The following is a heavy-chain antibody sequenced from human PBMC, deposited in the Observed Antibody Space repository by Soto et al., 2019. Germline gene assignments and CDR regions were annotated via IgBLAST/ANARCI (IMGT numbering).Heavy chain of an antibody. CDR1: GGTFSSYA. Sequence: GASVKVSCKASGGTFSSYAISWVRQAPGQGLEWMGGIIPILGTANYAQKFQGRVTITADESTSTAYMELSSLRSEDTAVYYCARESHVDTAMVPQGYWGQGTLVTVSS. CDR2: IIPILGTA. D-gene: IGHD5-18*01. J-gene: IGHJ4*02. CDR3: ARESHVDTAMVPQGY. V-gene: IGHV1-69*13.